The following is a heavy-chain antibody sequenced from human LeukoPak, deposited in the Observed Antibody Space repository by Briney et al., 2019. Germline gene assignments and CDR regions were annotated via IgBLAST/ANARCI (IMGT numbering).Heavy chain of an antibody. J-gene: IGHJ3*02. D-gene: IGHD3-16*01. CDR1: GFTVSTNY. V-gene: IGHV3-53*01. CDR3: ARDLYGGSDAFDI. Sequence: GGSLRLSCAASGFTVSTNYMSWVRQAPGKGLEWVSVNTAGSTYYADSVKGRFTISRDNSKNTLYLQMNSLRAEDTAVYYCARDLYGGSDAFDIWGQGTMVTVSS. CDR2: NTAGST.